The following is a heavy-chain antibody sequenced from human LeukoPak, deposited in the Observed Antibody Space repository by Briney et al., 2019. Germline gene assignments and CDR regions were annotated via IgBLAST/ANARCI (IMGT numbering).Heavy chain of an antibody. D-gene: IGHD3-22*01. CDR2: IDPDSGGT. CDR1: GYTFADYY. CDR3: AREYYDGRGTKYALDI. J-gene: IGHJ3*02. Sequence: VASVKVSCKASGYTFADYYLHWVRQAPGQGLEWMGCIDPDSGGTNYAQNFQGRVSMTRDTSISAAYMELSRLRSDDAAVYYCAREYYDGRGTKYALDIWGQGTMVTVSS. V-gene: IGHV1-2*02.